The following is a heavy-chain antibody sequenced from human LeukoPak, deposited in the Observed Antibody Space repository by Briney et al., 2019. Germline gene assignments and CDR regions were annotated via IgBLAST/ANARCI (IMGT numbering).Heavy chain of an antibody. Sequence: SETLSLTCTVAGYSISSGYYWVWIRQPPGEGLEWVASIFYSGSTYFNPSLKSRVTILVDTSKNQFSLKLSSVTAADTAMYYCARDPATECSNGVCYQASWFDPWGQGTLVTVSS. CDR1: GYSISSGYY. D-gene: IGHD2-8*01. CDR3: ARDPATECSNGVCYQASWFDP. CDR2: IFYSGST. V-gene: IGHV4-38-2*02. J-gene: IGHJ5*02.